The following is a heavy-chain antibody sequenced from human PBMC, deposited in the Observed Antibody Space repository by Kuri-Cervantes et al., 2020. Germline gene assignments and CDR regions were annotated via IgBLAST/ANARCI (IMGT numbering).Heavy chain of an antibody. CDR3: ASASWGSSGWFPTDY. CDR2: ISSSSSYI. J-gene: IGHJ4*02. Sequence: GGSLRLSCAASGFTFSSYSMNWVRQAPGKGLEWVSSISSSSSYIYYADSVKGRFTISRDNAKNSLYLQMNSLTTDDTAIYFCASASWGSSGWFPTDYWGQGTLGT. D-gene: IGHD6-19*01. CDR1: GFTFSSYS. V-gene: IGHV3-21*01.